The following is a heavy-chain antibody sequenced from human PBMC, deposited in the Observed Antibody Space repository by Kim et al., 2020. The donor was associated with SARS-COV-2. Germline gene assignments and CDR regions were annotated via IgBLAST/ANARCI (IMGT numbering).Heavy chain of an antibody. Sequence: GGSLRLSCAASGFTFSSYAMHWVRQAPGKGLEWVAVISYDGSNKYYADSVKGRFTISRDNSKNTLYLQMNSLRAEDTAVYYCARLEIQLWTHYYYYGMDVWGQGTTVTVSS. D-gene: IGHD5-18*01. CDR2: ISYDGSNK. J-gene: IGHJ6*02. V-gene: IGHV3-30*04. CDR3: ARLEIQLWTHYYYYGMDV. CDR1: GFTFSSYA.